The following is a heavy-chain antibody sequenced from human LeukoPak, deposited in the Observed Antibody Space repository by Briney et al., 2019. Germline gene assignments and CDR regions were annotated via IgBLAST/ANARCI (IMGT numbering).Heavy chain of an antibody. CDR2: ISSSSSYI. CDR1: GFTVSSYS. D-gene: IGHD6-6*01. V-gene: IGHV3-21*01. Sequence: GGSLRLSCAASGFTVSSYSMNWVRQAPGKGLVWVSSISSSSSYIYYADSVKGRFTIYRDNAKHSLYLQMNSLRAEDTAVYYCGRESGIAARLDVDYWGQGTLVTVSS. CDR3: GRESGIAARLDVDY. J-gene: IGHJ4*02.